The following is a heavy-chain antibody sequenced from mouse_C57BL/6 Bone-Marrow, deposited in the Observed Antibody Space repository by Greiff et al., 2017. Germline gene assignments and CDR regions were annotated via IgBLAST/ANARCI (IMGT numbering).Heavy chain of an antibody. Sequence: EVQLVESGGGLVKPGGSLKLSCAASGFTFSDYGMHWVRQAPEKGLEWVAYISSGSSTIYYADTVKGRFTISRDNAKNTLFLQMTSLRSEDTARYYCARGGNYLFAYWGQGTLVTVSA. CDR2: ISSGSSTI. D-gene: IGHD2-1*01. CDR1: GFTFSDYG. CDR3: ARGGNYLFAY. J-gene: IGHJ3*01. V-gene: IGHV5-17*01.